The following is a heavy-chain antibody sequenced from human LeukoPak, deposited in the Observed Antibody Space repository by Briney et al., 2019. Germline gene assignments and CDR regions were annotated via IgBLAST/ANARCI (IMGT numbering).Heavy chain of an antibody. V-gene: IGHV3-33*01. J-gene: IGHJ4*02. CDR3: ARVYTMMDYFDY. Sequence: GGSLRLSCAASGFTFSSYGMHWVRQAPGKGLEWVAVIWYDGSNKYYADSVKGRFSISRDNSKNTLYLQMNSLRAEDTAVYYCARVYTMMDYFDYWGQGTLVTVSS. D-gene: IGHD3-22*01. CDR1: GFTFSSYG. CDR2: IWYDGSNK.